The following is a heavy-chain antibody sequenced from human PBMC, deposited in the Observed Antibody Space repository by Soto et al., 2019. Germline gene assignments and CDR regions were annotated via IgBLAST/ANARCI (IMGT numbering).Heavy chain of an antibody. D-gene: IGHD3-22*01. J-gene: IGHJ6*02. CDR2: IYPGDSDT. Sequence: PGESLKISCKGSGYSFTSYWIGWVRQMPVKGLEWMGIIYPGDSDTRYSPSFQGQVTISADKSISTAYLQWSSLKASDTAMYYCARGGYYYDSSGTTRGYYYGMDVWGQGTTVTVSS. CDR1: GYSFTSYW. V-gene: IGHV5-51*01. CDR3: ARGGYYYDSSGTTRGYYYGMDV.